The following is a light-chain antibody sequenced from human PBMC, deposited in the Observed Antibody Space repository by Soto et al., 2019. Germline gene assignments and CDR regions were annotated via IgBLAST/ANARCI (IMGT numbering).Light chain of an antibody. J-gene: IGKJ1*01. Sequence: DIQMTQSPSAMSASVGDRVTITCRASQGIGNYLAWFQQKPGKVPKRLIYGASNLQSGVPSRFSGSGSGTEFTLTISSLQPEDFVTYYCLQHNSYPRTFGQGTRWIS. CDR3: LQHNSYPRT. CDR1: QGIGNY. CDR2: GAS. V-gene: IGKV1-17*03.